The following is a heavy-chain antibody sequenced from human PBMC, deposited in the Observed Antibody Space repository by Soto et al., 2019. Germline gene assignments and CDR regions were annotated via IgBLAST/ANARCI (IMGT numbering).Heavy chain of an antibody. J-gene: IGHJ4*02. Sequence: SETLSLTCTVSGGSISSYYWSWIRQPPGKGLEWIGYIYYSGSTNYNPPLKSRVTISVDTSKNQFSLKLSSVAAADTAVYYCARDLGRHFDYWGQGTLVTVSS. CDR3: ARDLGRHFDY. V-gene: IGHV4-59*01. CDR1: GGSISSYY. CDR2: IYYSGST. D-gene: IGHD1-26*01.